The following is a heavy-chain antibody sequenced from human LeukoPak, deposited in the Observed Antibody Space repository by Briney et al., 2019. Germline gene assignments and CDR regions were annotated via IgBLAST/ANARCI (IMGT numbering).Heavy chain of an antibody. CDR3: ARDLGYYYDSSGYYYPGVGD. D-gene: IGHD3-22*01. V-gene: IGHV3-33*01. CDR2: IWYDGSNK. J-gene: IGHJ4*02. Sequence: PGGSLRLSCAASGFTFSSYGMHWVRQAPGKGLEWVAVIWYDGSNKYYADSVKGRFTISRDNSKNTLYLQMNSLRAEDTAVYYCARDLGYYYDSSGYYYPGVGDWGQGTLVTVSS. CDR1: GFTFSSYG.